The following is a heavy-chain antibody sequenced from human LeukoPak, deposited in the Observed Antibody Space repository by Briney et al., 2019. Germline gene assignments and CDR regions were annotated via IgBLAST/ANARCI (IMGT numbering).Heavy chain of an antibody. J-gene: IGHJ4*02. CDR3: AREDYSNYAPYFDY. Sequence: GGSLRLSCEASGFTFSQYWMHWVRQAPGKGLVWVSRIDPDGSSTNYADSVKGRFTMSRDNAKNTLYLQLNSLRAEDTAVYYCAREDYSNYAPYFDYWGQGTLVTVSS. CDR1: GFTFSQYW. CDR2: IDPDGSST. D-gene: IGHD4-4*01. V-gene: IGHV3-74*01.